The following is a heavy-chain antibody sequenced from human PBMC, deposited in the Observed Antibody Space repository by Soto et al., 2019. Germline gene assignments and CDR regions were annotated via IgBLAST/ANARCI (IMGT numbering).Heavy chain of an antibody. CDR2: ISTYNGNA. V-gene: IGHV1-18*01. Sequence: QVQLVQSGAEVKKPGASVKVSCKTSGYTFTTYGISWVRQAPGQGLEWMGWISTYNGNANYAQKLQGRVNMTTDTSTTTAYMELRSLTSDDTAVYYCARGVYTYGSPYDFDYWGQGALVTVSS. CDR3: ARGVYTYGSPYDFDY. J-gene: IGHJ4*02. CDR1: GYTFTTYG. D-gene: IGHD5-18*01.